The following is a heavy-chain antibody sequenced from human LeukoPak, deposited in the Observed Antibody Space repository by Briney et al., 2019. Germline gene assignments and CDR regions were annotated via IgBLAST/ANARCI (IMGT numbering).Heavy chain of an antibody. V-gene: IGHV3-23*01. J-gene: IGHJ4*02. Sequence: GGSLRLSCAASGFTFSSYAMSWVRQAPGKGLEWVSAISGSGGSTYYADPVNGRFTISRDNSKNTLYLQMNSLRAEDTAVYYCARPPGTTVTTVFVYWGQGTLVTVSS. CDR3: ARPPGTTVTTVFVY. D-gene: IGHD4-17*01. CDR2: ISGSGGST. CDR1: GFTFSSYA.